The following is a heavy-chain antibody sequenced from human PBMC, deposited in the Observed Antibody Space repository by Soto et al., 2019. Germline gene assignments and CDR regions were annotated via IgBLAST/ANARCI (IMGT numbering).Heavy chain of an antibody. CDR3: AKESIAAAGSRPKNDY. CDR2: ISGSGGST. D-gene: IGHD6-13*01. Sequence: GGSLRLSCTASGFTFSSYAMSWVRQAPGKGLEWVSAISGSGGSTYYADSVKGRFTISRDNSKNTLYLQMNSLRAEDTAVYYCAKESIAAAGSRPKNDYWGQGTLVTVSS. CDR1: GFTFSSYA. V-gene: IGHV3-23*01. J-gene: IGHJ4*02.